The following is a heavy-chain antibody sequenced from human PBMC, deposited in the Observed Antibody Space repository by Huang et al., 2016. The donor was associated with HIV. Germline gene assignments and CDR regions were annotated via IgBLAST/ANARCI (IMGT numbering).Heavy chain of an antibody. Sequence: QVQLQQWGAGLLRPSETLSLTCAVYGGSFSGYYGTWIRQPPGKGLEWSGEINQSESTNYNPSLKSRVTISVDTSRNQFSLTLTSVTAADTAVYYCARGQGGYYYYYMDVWGKGTTVTVSS. J-gene: IGHJ6*03. CDR1: GGSFSGYY. CDR3: ARGQGGYYYYYMDV. V-gene: IGHV4-34*01. CDR2: INQSEST.